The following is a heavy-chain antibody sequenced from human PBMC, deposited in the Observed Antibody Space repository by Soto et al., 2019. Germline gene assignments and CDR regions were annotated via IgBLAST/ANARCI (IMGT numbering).Heavy chain of an antibody. J-gene: IGHJ6*02. V-gene: IGHV3-23*01. CDR3: AKGGYVSNGMDV. CDR1: GVTFSSYA. Sequence: GGSLRLSCAASGVTFSSYAMSWVRQAPGKGLGWVSAISGSGGSTYYADSVKGRFTISRDNSKNTLYLQMNSLRAENTAVYYCAKGGYVSNGMDVWGQGTTVTVSS. D-gene: IGHD3-16*01. CDR2: ISGSGGST.